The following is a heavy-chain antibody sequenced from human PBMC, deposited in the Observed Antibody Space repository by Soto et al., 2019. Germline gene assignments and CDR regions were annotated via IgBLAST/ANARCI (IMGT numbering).Heavy chain of an antibody. J-gene: IGHJ4*02. V-gene: IGHV4-30-4*01. CDR1: GGSISSGDYD. D-gene: IGHD4-17*01. Sequence: PSETLALSCTACGGSISSGDYDWCCIRHPPGKGLEWIGYIYYSGSTYYNPSLKSRVTISVDTSKNQFSLKLSSVTAADTAVYYCARDVGLDYGGNVDYWGQGTLVTVSS. CDR3: ARDVGLDYGGNVDY. CDR2: IYYSGST.